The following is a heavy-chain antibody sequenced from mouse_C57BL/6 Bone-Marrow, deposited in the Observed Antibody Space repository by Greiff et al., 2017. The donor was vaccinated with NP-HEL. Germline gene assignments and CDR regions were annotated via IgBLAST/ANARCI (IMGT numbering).Heavy chain of an antibody. CDR2: IYPSDSET. CDR3: ARSYYGSSPGWFAY. D-gene: IGHD1-1*01. Sequence: QVQLQQPGAELVRPGSLVKLSCKASGYTFTSYWMDWVKQRPGQGLEWIGNIYPSDSETHYNQKFKDKATLTVDKSSSTAYMQLSSLTSEDSAVYYCARSYYGSSPGWFAYWGQGTLVTVSA. J-gene: IGHJ3*01. CDR1: GYTFTSYW. V-gene: IGHV1-61*01.